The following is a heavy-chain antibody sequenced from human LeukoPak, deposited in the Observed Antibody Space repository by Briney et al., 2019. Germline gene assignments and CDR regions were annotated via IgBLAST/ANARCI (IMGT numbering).Heavy chain of an antibody. J-gene: IGHJ4*02. CDR2: ITTTFYT. CDR3: AKGGYDFIEVGYFDS. Sequence: GGSLGLSCAASGFTFSSYSFNWVRQVPGKGLEWVSSITTTFYTYYTDSVKGRFTISRDNSKNTLYLQMNSLRTDDTAVYYCAKGGYDFIEVGYFDSWGQGTLVTVSS. V-gene: IGHV3-21*04. CDR1: GFTFSSYS. D-gene: IGHD5-12*01.